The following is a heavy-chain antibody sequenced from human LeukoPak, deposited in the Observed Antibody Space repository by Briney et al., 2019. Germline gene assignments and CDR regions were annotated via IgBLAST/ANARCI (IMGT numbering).Heavy chain of an antibody. D-gene: IGHD4-23*01. CDR3: ARGGGYDYAGNRRNWFDP. J-gene: IGHJ5*02. Sequence: ASVKVSCKASGYTFTGYYMHWVRQAPGQGLEWMGWINPNSGGTNYAQKFQGRVTMTRDTSFTTAYMELYRLTSDDTAVYCCARGGGYDYAGNRRNWFDPWGQGTLVTVSS. CDR1: GYTFTGYY. CDR2: INPNSGGT. V-gene: IGHV1-2*02.